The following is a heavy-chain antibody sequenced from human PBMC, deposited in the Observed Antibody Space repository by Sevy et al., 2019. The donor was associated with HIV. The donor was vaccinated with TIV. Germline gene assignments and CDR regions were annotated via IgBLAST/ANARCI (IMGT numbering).Heavy chain of an antibody. V-gene: IGHV1-2*02. J-gene: IGHJ5*02. Sequence: ASVKVSCKASGSTSSDDYIHWVRPAPSAGLEWLGWINSAGTNFAESFQGRVTMTRDASTNTAYMELNSLRSDDTATYYCATSANLDTSWFDPWGQGTLVTVSS. CDR1: GSTSSDDY. CDR2: INSAGT. CDR3: ATSANLDTSWFDP. D-gene: IGHD5-18*01.